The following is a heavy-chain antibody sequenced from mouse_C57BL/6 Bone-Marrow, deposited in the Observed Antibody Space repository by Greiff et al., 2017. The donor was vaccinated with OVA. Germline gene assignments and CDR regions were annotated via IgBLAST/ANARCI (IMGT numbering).Heavy chain of an antibody. CDR3: ARGNTFDY. Sequence: EVQLQESGGGLVKPGGSLKLSCAASGFTFIDYGMHWVRQAPEKGLEWVAYISSGSSTIYYADTVKGRFTISRDNAKNTLFLQMTSLRSEDTAMYYCARGNTFDYWGQGTTLTVSS. J-gene: IGHJ2*01. CDR1: GFTFIDYG. CDR2: ISSGSSTI. V-gene: IGHV5-17*01. D-gene: IGHD2-1*01.